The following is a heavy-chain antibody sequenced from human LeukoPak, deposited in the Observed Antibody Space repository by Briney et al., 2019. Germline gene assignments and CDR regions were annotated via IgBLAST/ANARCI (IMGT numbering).Heavy chain of an antibody. Sequence: ASVKVSCKASGGTFSSYAISSVPQAPGQGLEWMGGIIPIFGTANYAQKFQGRVTITADESTSTAYMELSSLRSEDTAVYYCARDPVAGTNVYWRQGTLVTVSS. CDR3: ARDPVAGTNVY. CDR2: IIPIFGTA. CDR1: GGTFSSYA. V-gene: IGHV1-69*13. J-gene: IGHJ4*02. D-gene: IGHD6-19*01.